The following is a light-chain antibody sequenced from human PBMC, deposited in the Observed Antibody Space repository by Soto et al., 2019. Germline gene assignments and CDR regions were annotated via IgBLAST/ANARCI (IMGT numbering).Light chain of an antibody. CDR2: DNN. J-gene: IGLJ1*01. V-gene: IGLV1-51*01. CDR3: GTWDSSLSAHV. Sequence: QSVLTQPPSVSAAPGQKVTISCSGGSSNIGNNYVSWYQQLPGTAPKLLIFDNNDRPSGIPDRFSGSKSGTSATLGITGPQTGDEADYYCGTWDSSLSAHVFGTGTKLTVL. CDR1: SSNIGNNY.